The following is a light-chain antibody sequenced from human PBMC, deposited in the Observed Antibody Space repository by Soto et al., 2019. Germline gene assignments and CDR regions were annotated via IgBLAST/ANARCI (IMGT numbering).Light chain of an antibody. Sequence: EIVLTQSPGTLSLSPGERATLSCRASQSVRSSSLVWYQQKPGQAPRLLIHDASSRATGIPDRFSGSGSGTDFTHTISRLEPEDFAVYYCQQYGSTPLTFGGGTKVEIK. CDR1: QSVRSSS. V-gene: IGKV3-20*01. CDR3: QQYGSTPLT. CDR2: DAS. J-gene: IGKJ4*01.